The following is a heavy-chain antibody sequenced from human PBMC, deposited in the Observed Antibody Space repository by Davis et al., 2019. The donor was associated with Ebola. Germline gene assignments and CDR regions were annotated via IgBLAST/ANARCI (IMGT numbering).Heavy chain of an antibody. CDR1: GFTVSSNY. Sequence: GESLKISCAASGFTVSSNYMSWVRQAPGKGLEWVSVIYSGGSTYYADSVKGRFTISRDNSKNSLYLQMNSLRTEDTALYYCAKDLEYWYKDYYYGMDVWGQGTTVTVSS. J-gene: IGHJ6*02. CDR2: IYSGGST. V-gene: IGHV3-53*05. D-gene: IGHD1/OR15-1a*01. CDR3: AKDLEYWYKDYYYGMDV.